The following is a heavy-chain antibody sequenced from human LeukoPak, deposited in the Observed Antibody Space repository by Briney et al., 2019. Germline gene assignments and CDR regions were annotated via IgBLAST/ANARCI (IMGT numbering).Heavy chain of an antibody. CDR3: TRDSRPYPSSGSYYPVSAFDI. D-gene: IGHD1-26*01. Sequence: PGGSLRLSCTASGFTFGDYAMSWVRKAPRKGLEWVGFIRSKAYGGTTEYAASVKGRFTISRDDSKSIAYLQMNSLKTEDTAVYYCTRDSRPYPSSGSYYPVSAFDIWGQGTMITVSS. J-gene: IGHJ3*02. CDR1: GFTFGDYA. V-gene: IGHV3-49*04. CDR2: IRSKAYGGTT.